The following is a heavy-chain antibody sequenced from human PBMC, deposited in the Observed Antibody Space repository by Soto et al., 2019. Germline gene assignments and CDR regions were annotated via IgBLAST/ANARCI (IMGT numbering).Heavy chain of an antibody. V-gene: IGHV4-30-2*01. D-gene: IGHD6-13*01. CDR3: RRSSRYSTDV. J-gene: IGHJ6*02. CDR2: TYHSGNP. CDR1: GDTISTGGYT. Sequence: SETLSLTCDVSGDTISTGGYTWAWIRQPPGEALEWIGHTYHSGNPYYNPSLKSRVIISVDRSKNQFSLNVISVTAADTAVYYCRRSSRYSTDVWGQGTTVTVSS.